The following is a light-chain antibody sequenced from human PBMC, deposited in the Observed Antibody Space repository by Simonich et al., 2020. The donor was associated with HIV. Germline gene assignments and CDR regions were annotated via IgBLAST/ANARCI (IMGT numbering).Light chain of an antibody. J-gene: IGKJ1*01. Sequence: DIVMTQSPDSLAVSLGERATINCKSTKGVLYSSNNKNYLVWYQQKPGQPPKLLIYWASTRESGVPDRFSGSGSGTDFTLTISSLQAEDVAVYYCQQYYSSPRTFGQGTKVEIK. CDR2: WAS. CDR1: KGVLYSSNNKNY. CDR3: QQYYSSPRT. V-gene: IGKV4-1*01.